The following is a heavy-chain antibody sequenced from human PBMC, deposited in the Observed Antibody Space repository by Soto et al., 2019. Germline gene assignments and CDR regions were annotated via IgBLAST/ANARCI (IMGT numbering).Heavy chain of an antibody. Sequence: EVQLVESGGGLVQPGGSLRLSCAASGFTFRNYWMNWVRQAPGKGLVWVSRVNSDGDTTYYADSVKARFTISRDNAKNTLHLQMNSLGAEDTAVYYCASNYAYAEGYYFYGIDVWGQGTTVTVSS. CDR2: VNSDGDTT. V-gene: IGHV3-74*01. J-gene: IGHJ6*02. D-gene: IGHD3-16*01. CDR1: GFTFRNYW. CDR3: ASNYAYAEGYYFYGIDV.